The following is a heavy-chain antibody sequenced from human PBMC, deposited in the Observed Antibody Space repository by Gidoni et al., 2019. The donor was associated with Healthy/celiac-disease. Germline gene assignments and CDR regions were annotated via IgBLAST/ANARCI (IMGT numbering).Heavy chain of an antibody. Sequence: EVQLVQSGAEVKKPGESLKISCTGSGYSFTSYWIGWVRQMPGKGLEWMGIIYPGDSDTRYSPSFQGQVTISADKSISTAYLQWSSLKASDTAMYYCARRLAFRPEGKPYYFDYWGQGTLVTVSS. J-gene: IGHJ4*02. V-gene: IGHV5-51*01. CDR2: IYPGDSDT. CDR1: GYSFTSYW. CDR3: ARRLAFRPEGKPYYFDY. D-gene: IGHD3-3*02.